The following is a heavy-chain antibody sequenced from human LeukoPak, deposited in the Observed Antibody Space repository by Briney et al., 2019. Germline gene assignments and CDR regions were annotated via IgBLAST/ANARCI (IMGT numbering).Heavy chain of an antibody. CDR3: GKDRVGAYVTIPDC. CDR1: GFIFDDYA. J-gene: IGHJ4*02. V-gene: IGHV3-9*01. CDR2: ISWNSGIM. D-gene: IGHD5-12*01. Sequence: GGSLRLSCTASGFIFDDYAMHWVRQVPGKGLEWVSGISWNSGIMGYADSVKGRFTISRDKNSVYLQMNSLRADDTALYYCGKDRVGAYVTIPDCWGQGTLVTVSS.